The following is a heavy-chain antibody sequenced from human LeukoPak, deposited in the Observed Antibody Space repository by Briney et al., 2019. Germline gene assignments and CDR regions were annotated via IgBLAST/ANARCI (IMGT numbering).Heavy chain of an antibody. V-gene: IGHV1-46*01. J-gene: IGHJ4*02. Sequence: ASVKVSCKASGYTFTDYYMHWVRQAPGQGLEWMGIINPSGGSTSYAQKFQGRVTMTRDTSTSTVYMELSSLRSEDTAVYYCARFPPRGGFDYWGQGTLVTVSS. CDR1: GYTFTDYY. D-gene: IGHD3-10*01. CDR2: INPSGGST. CDR3: ARFPPRGGFDY.